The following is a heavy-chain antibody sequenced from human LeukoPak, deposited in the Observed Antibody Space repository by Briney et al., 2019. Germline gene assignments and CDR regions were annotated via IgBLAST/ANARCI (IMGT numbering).Heavy chain of an antibody. CDR3: ARGYGYSYAWWFDP. CDR1: NGSISGYY. J-gene: IGHJ5*02. CDR2: IYYSGST. V-gene: IGHV4-59*01. Sequence: SETLSLTCTVSNGSISGYYWSWIRHLPGKGLEWIGDIYYSGSTNYSPSLKSRVTISVDMSKNQFSLKMNSMTAADAAAYYCARGYGYSYAWWFDPWGQGTLVTVSS. D-gene: IGHD5-18*01.